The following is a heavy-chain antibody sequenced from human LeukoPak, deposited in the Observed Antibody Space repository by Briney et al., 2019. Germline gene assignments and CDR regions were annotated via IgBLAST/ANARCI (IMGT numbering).Heavy chain of an antibody. D-gene: IGHD5-12*01. J-gene: IGHJ6*03. V-gene: IGHV3-53*01. CDR1: GFTVSSNY. CDR3: AREVAKISMGHYYYYMDV. Sequence: GGSLRLSCAASGFTVSSNYMSWVRQAPGKGLEWVSVIYSGGSTYYADSVKGRFTISRDNSKNTLYLQMNSLRAEDTAVYYCAREVAKISMGHYYYYMDVWGKGTTVTVSS. CDR2: IYSGGST.